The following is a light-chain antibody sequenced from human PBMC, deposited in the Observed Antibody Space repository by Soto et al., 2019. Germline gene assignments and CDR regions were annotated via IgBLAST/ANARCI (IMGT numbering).Light chain of an antibody. J-gene: IGKJ4*01. V-gene: IGKV3-11*01. CDR3: HQRYIWPPLT. CDR1: QSVENY. Sequence: EIVLTQSPATLSLSPGERATLSCRASQSVENYLAWFQQKRGQAPRLLIYDTSNRAAGIPDRFSGSGSGTDFPLTISSLEPEDFAVYYCHQRYIWPPLTFGGGNKVEIK. CDR2: DTS.